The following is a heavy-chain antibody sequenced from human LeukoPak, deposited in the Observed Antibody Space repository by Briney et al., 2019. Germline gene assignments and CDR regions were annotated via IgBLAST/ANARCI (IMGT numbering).Heavy chain of an antibody. J-gene: IGHJ4*02. Sequence: GGSLRLSCAASGFTFSSYGMHWVRQAPGKGLEWVAVISYDGSNKYYADSVKGRFTISRDNSKNTLYLQMNSLRAEDTAVYYCARADYWGQGTLVTVSS. CDR1: GFTFSSYG. V-gene: IGHV3-30*19. CDR2: ISYDGSNK. CDR3: ARADY.